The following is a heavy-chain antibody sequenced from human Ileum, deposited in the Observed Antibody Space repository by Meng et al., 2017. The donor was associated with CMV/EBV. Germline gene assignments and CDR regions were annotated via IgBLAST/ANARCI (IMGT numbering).Heavy chain of an antibody. V-gene: IGHV4-4*07. J-gene: IGHJ4*02. CDR3: ARGSSSWAFDY. CDR2: VYSSGST. CDR1: GGSISGYY. D-gene: IGHD2-2*01. Sequence: HVQLQGEGPGLVKPSETFALTCHVSGGSISGYYWSWIRQPATKGPEWIGRVYSSGSTDYNPSLQSRVTMSVDTSKNQFSLKLSSVTAADTAVYYCARGSSSWAFDYWGQGTLVTVSS.